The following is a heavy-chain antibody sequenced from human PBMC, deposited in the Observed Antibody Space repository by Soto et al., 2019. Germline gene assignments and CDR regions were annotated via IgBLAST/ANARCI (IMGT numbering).Heavy chain of an antibody. CDR2: ISENGVNK. CDR3: ARRRTETVPALGY. Sequence: QVQLVESGGGVVQTGASLRLSCSASGFTFTSFAIHWVRQAPGKGLEWVAVISENGVNKYSAESVRGRFVISRDNSKNTVELEINRLRPEDTAVYFCARRRTETVPALGYWGQGTLVSVSS. D-gene: IGHD2-21*02. CDR1: GFTFTSFA. J-gene: IGHJ4*02. V-gene: IGHV3-30*09.